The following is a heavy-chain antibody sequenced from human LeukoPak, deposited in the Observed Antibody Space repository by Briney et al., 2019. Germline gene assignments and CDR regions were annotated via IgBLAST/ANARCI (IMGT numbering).Heavy chain of an antibody. V-gene: IGHV5-51*01. CDR2: IYPGDSDT. D-gene: IGHD3-3*01. CDR3: ARLGYDFWSGYYKDYYYGMDV. Sequence: GESLKISCKGSGYSFTSYWIGWVRQMPGKGLEWMGIIYPGDSDTRYSPSFQGQVTISADKSISTAYLQWSSLKASDTAMHYCARLGYDFWSGYYKDYYYGMDVWGQGTTVTVSS. J-gene: IGHJ6*02. CDR1: GYSFTSYW.